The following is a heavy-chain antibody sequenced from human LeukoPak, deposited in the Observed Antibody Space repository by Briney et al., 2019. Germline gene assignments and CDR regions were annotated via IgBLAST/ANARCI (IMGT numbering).Heavy chain of an antibody. CDR2: ISSSGSTI. V-gene: IGHV3-48*03. Sequence: GGSLRLSCAASGFTFSSYEMNWVRQAPGKGLEWVSYISSSGSTIYYADSVKGRFTISRDNAKNSLYLQMNSLRAEDTAVYYCARTPYDILTGGWGVLTDYRGQGTLVTVSS. CDR3: ARTPYDILTGGWGVLTDY. D-gene: IGHD3-9*01. J-gene: IGHJ4*02. CDR1: GFTFSSYE.